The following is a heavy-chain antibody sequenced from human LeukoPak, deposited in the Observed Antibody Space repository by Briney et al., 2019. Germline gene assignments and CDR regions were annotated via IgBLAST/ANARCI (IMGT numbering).Heavy chain of an antibody. Sequence: PSETLSLTCTVSGGSTSSYYWSWIRQPAGKGLEWIGRIYTSGSTNYNPSLKSRVTMSVDTSKNQFSLKLSSVTAADTAVYYCARGDYYYDSRRFDYWGQGTLVTVSS. CDR1: GGSTSSYY. CDR2: IYTSGST. V-gene: IGHV4-4*07. CDR3: ARGDYYYDSRRFDY. D-gene: IGHD3-22*01. J-gene: IGHJ4*02.